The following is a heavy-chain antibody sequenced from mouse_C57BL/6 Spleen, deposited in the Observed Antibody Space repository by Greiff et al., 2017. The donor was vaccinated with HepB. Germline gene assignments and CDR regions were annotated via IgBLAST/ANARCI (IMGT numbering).Heavy chain of an antibody. CDR2: IDPYSGGT. Sequence: QVQLQQPGAELVKPGASVKLSCKASGYTFTSYWMHWVKQRPGRGLEWIGRIDPYSGGTKYNEKFKSKATLTVDKTSSTAYMQLSSLTSEDSAVYYCARTDYYYGSSFLAMDYWGQGTSVTVSS. D-gene: IGHD1-1*01. V-gene: IGHV1-72*01. CDR3: ARTDYYYGSSFLAMDY. J-gene: IGHJ4*01. CDR1: GYTFTSYW.